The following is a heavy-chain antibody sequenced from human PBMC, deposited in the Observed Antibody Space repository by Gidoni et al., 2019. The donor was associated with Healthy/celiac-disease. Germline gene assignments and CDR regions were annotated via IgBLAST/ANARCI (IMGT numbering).Heavy chain of an antibody. D-gene: IGHD4-17*01. CDR2: ISGSGSST. V-gene: IGHV3-23*01. J-gene: IGHJ5*02. Sequence: EVQLLESGGGLVQPGGSLRLSCAAPGFTFSSYAIGWVRQAPGKGLGWVSAISGSGSSTYYADSVKGRFTISRDNSKNTLYLQMNSLRAEDTAVYYCAKGKHGDYAGNWFDPWGQGTLVTVSS. CDR3: AKGKHGDYAGNWFDP. CDR1: GFTFSSYA.